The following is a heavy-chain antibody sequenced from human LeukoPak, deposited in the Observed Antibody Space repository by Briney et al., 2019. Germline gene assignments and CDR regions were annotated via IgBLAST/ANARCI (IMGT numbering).Heavy chain of an antibody. V-gene: IGHV4-30-2*01. D-gene: IGHD3-22*01. J-gene: IGHJ5*02. CDR1: GGSISSGGYS. CDR2: IYHSGST. Sequence: SETPSLTCAVSGGSISSGGYSWSWIRQPPGKGLEWIGYIYHSGSTYYNPSLKSRVTISVDRSKNQFSLKLSSVTAADTAVYYCARADSSGYYWGNWFDPWGQGTLVTVSS. CDR3: ARADSSGYYWGNWFDP.